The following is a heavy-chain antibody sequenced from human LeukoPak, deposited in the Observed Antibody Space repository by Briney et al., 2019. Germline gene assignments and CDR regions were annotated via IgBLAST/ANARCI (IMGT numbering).Heavy chain of an antibody. V-gene: IGHV4-59*11. CDR3: VRSDDYWSGYYAD. CDR2: IFSSGST. CDR1: GNSLSCHC. Sequence: SETLSLTCSVSGNSLSCHCWSWIRQPPGKGLEWIGYIFSSGSTNYDLSFGSRVTISVATAKNQFSLRLTSVTAADTAVYYCVRSDDYWSGYYADWGQGTLVTISS. J-gene: IGHJ4*02. D-gene: IGHD3-3*01.